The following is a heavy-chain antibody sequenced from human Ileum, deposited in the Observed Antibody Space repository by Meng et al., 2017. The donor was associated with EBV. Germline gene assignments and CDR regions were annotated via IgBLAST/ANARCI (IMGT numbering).Heavy chain of an antibody. CDR2: INHSGST. V-gene: IGHV4-34*02. D-gene: IGHD3-22*01. J-gene: IGHJ5*02. CDR3: AREARSSGYHPGIGP. Sequence: QVQLQQWGAGLLKPSEXLSLTCAVYGGFFSGYYWSWIRQSPGKGLEWIGEINHSGSTNYNPSLKSRVTISVDTSKNQFSLKLTSVTAADTAVYYCAREARSSGYHPGIGPWGQGTLVTVAS. CDR1: GGFFSGYY.